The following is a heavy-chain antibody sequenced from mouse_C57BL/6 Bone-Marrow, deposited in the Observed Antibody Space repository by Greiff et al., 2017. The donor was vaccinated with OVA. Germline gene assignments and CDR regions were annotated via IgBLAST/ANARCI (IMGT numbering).Heavy chain of an antibody. CDR2: ILSGGST. J-gene: IGHJ1*03. CDR3: ARTGESDWYFDV. V-gene: IGHV2-2*01. Sequence: VQLQESGPGLVQPSQSLSITCTVSGFSLTSYGVHWVRQSPGKGLEWLGVILSGGSTDYNAAFISRLSISKDNSKSQVFFKMNSLQADDTAIYYCARTGESDWYFDVWGTGTTVTVSS. CDR1: GFSLTSYG.